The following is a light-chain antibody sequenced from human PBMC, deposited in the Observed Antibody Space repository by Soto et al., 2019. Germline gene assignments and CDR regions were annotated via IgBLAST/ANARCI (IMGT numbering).Light chain of an antibody. CDR1: QSVSSK. J-gene: IGKJ1*01. Sequence: EIVLTQSPGTLSLSPGERATLSCRASQSVSSKLAWYQQKPGQAPSLLIYDASTRATAIPARFSGSGSGTEFTLTISSLQSEDFSVYYCQQYNNWSPWTFGEGTKVDI. CDR3: QQYNNWSPWT. V-gene: IGKV3-15*01. CDR2: DAS.